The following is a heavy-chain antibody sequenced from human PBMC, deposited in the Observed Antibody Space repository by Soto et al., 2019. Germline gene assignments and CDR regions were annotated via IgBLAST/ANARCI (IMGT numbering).Heavy chain of an antibody. D-gene: IGHD3-10*01. Sequence: GGSLRLSCAASGFTFSSYAMSWVRQAPGKGLEWVSAISGSGGSTYYADSVKGRFTISRDNSKNTLYLQMNSLRAEDTAVYYCVQGDYGSGSYYSDYYYYYGMDVWGQGTTVTVSS. CDR3: VQGDYGSGSYYSDYYYYYGMDV. CDR1: GFTFSSYA. V-gene: IGHV3-23*01. J-gene: IGHJ6*02. CDR2: ISGSGGST.